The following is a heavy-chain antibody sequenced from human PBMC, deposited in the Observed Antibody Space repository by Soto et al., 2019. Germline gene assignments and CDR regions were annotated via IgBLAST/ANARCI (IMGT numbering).Heavy chain of an antibody. CDR1: GYTFTSYG. J-gene: IGHJ4*02. Sequence: ASVKVSCKASGYTFTSYGISWVRQAPGQGLEWMGWISAYNGNTNYAQKLQGRVTMTTDTSTSTAYMELRSLRSDDTAVYYCARDYYHDSSGSWDYWGQGSLVTVSS. CDR2: ISAYNGNT. D-gene: IGHD3-22*01. V-gene: IGHV1-18*01. CDR3: ARDYYHDSSGSWDY.